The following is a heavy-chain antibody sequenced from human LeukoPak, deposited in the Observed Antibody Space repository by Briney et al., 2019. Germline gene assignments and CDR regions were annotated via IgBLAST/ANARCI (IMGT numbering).Heavy chain of an antibody. D-gene: IGHD5-24*01. J-gene: IGHJ4*02. Sequence: GGSLRLSCAASGFTFSSYAMHWVRQAPGKGLEWVAVISYDGSNKYYADSVKGRFTISRDNSKNTLYLQMNSLRAEDTAVYYCVRGGGYKSLDYWGQGTLVTVSS. CDR3: VRGGGYKSLDY. CDR1: GFTFSSYA. CDR2: ISYDGSNK. V-gene: IGHV3-30-3*01.